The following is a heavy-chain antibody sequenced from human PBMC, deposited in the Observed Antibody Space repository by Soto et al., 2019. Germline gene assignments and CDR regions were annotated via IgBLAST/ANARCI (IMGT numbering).Heavy chain of an antibody. CDR2: IYYSGST. J-gene: IGHJ6*02. V-gene: IGHV4-61*01. CDR3: ARGIEGWSPGRYDYGLDV. CDR1: GGSVSSGSYY. Sequence: QVQLQESGPGLVKPSETLSLTCTVSGGSVSSGSYYWSWIRQPPGKGLEWIGYIYYSGSTNYNPSLKSRVTIAVHTSKHQFSLKLSSVTAADTAVYYCARGIEGWSPGRYDYGLDVWGQGTTVTVSS. D-gene: IGHD6-19*01.